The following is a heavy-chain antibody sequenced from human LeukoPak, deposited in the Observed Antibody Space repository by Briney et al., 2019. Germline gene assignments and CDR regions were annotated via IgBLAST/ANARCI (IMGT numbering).Heavy chain of an antibody. Sequence: PSETLSLTCTVSGGSISSGGYYWSWIRQHPGNGLEWIGYIYYSGSTYYNPSLKSRVTISMDTSKNQLSLKLSSVTAAGTAVYYCARISSRGLGFDIWGQGSMVTVSS. V-gene: IGHV4-31*03. CDR1: GGSISSGGYY. CDR2: IYYSGST. J-gene: IGHJ3*02. D-gene: IGHD3/OR15-3a*01. CDR3: ARISSRGLGFDI.